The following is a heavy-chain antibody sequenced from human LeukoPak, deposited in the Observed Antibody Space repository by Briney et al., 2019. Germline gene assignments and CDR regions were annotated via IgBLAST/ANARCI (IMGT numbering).Heavy chain of an antibody. CDR2: ISWNSGSI. D-gene: IGHD1-26*01. J-gene: IGHJ4*02. CDR1: GFTFDDYA. CDR3: AKGTGRYWTFFDY. Sequence: PGGSLRLSCAASGFTFDDYAMHWVRQAPGKGLEWGSGISWNSGSIDYADSVKGRFTISRDNAKNSLYLQMNSLRPEDTAFYYCAKGTGRYWTFFDYWGQGTLVTVSS. V-gene: IGHV3-9*01.